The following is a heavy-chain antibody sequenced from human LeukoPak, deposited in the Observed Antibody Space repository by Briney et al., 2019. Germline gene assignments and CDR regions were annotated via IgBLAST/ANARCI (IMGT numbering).Heavy chain of an antibody. CDR1: GFTFSSYS. J-gene: IGHJ4*02. V-gene: IGHV3-21*01. Sequence: PAGSLRLSCAASGFTFSSYSMNWVRQAPGKGLEWVSSIISSSSNIYYADSVKGRFTISRDNAKNSLYLQMNSLRAEDTAVYYCAKALSRGNTAMVTVFDYWGQGTLVTVSS. CDR2: IISSSSNI. CDR3: AKALSRGNTAMVTVFDY. D-gene: IGHD5-18*01.